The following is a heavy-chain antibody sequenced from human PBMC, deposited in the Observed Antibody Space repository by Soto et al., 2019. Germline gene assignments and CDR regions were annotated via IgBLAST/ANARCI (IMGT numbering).Heavy chain of an antibody. D-gene: IGHD2-15*01. CDR1: KFTFSTYS. V-gene: IGHV3-21*06. J-gene: IGHJ4*02. CDR2: ISSSSSYI. Sequence: KPGGSLRLSCAASKFTFSTYSMNWVRQAPGKGLEWLSSISSSSSYIYYADSLKGRFTISRDNAKNLVYLQMNSLRAEDTAVYYCARQGVACSGGSCDSGPQVGPPDYWGQGTLVTVSS. CDR3: ARQGVACSGGSCDSGPQVGPPDY.